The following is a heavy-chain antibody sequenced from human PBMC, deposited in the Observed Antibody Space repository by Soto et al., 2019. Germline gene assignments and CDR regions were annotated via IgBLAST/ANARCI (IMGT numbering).Heavy chain of an antibody. CDR2: VYSSGTT. CDR3: ARVSGKNYFDY. CDR1: GGSINSYW. V-gene: IGHV4-4*07. J-gene: IGHJ4*02. Sequence: SETLSLTCSVSGGSINSYWWSWIRQPAGKGLEWIGRVYSSGTTDYNPSLNSRATLSVETSKNQFSLKLSSVTAADTAVYYCARVSGKNYFDYWGQGTLVTVSS.